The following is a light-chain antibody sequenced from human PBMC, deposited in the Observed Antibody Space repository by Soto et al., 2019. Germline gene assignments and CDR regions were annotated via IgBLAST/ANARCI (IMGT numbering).Light chain of an antibody. Sequence: DIQMTQSPSTLSASVGDRVTITCRASQSISSWLAWYQQKPGKAPKLLIYKASSLESGVPSRFSGSGSGTEFTLTISSLQPDDFETYYCQQYNSYPETFGQGTKLEIK. J-gene: IGKJ2*01. CDR1: QSISSW. CDR2: KAS. V-gene: IGKV1-5*03. CDR3: QQYNSYPET.